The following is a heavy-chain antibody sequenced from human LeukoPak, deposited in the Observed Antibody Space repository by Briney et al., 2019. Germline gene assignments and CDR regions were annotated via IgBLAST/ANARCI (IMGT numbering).Heavy chain of an antibody. D-gene: IGHD3-3*02. J-gene: IGHJ6*02. Sequence: SETLSLTCTVSGGSISSGGYYWSWIRQHPGKGLEWIGYIYYSGSTYYNPSLKSRVTISVDTSKNQFSLKLSSVTAADTAVYYCARVAISPPGADYYYYGMDVWGQGTTVTVSS. V-gene: IGHV4-31*03. CDR1: GGSISSGGYY. CDR2: IYYSGST. CDR3: ARVAISPPGADYYYYGMDV.